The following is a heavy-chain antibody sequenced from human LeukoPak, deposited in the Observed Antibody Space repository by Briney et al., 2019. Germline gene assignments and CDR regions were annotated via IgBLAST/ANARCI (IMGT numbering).Heavy chain of an antibody. CDR1: GFTFRNYG. CDR2: IWYDGSNK. D-gene: IGHD6-13*01. J-gene: IGHJ6*02. V-gene: IGHV3-33*01. CDR3: ASRISRYYSSSWEKDGMDV. Sequence: GRSLRLSCAASGFTFRNYGMHWVRQAPGKGLEWVAVIWYDGSNKYYVDSVKGRFTMSRDNSKNTLYLQMDSLKVEDTAVYYCASRISRYYSSSWEKDGMDVWGQGTTVTVSS.